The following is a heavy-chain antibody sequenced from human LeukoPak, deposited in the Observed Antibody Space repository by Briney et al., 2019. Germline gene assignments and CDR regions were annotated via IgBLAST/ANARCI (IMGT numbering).Heavy chain of an antibody. CDR1: GFTFSNAW. CDR2: ISYDGSNK. J-gene: IGHJ6*02. D-gene: IGHD2-15*01. V-gene: IGHV3-30*18. CDR3: AKEMGCSGGSCYFTDYYYGMDV. Sequence: GGSLRLSCAASGFTFSNAWMSWVRQAPGKGLEWVAVISYDGSNKYYADSVKGRFTISRDNSKNTLYLQMNSLRAEDTAVYYCAKEMGCSGGSCYFTDYYYGMDVWGQGTTVTVSS.